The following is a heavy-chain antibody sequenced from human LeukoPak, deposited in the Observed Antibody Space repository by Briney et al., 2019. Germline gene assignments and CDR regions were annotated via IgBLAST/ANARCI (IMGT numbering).Heavy chain of an antibody. CDR3: ARDLVCTMNCKDS. CDR2: IIPNLGMA. CDR1: GGTFSNDA. J-gene: IGHJ4*02. D-gene: IGHD2-2*01. Sequence: SVKVSCKASGGTFSNDAVSWVRQAPGQGLEWMGRIIPNLGMALYAQKFKGRVTITADKSPSTAYMELSSLTSEDTAVYFCARDLVCTMNCKDSWGQGTLVTVS. V-gene: IGHV1-69*04.